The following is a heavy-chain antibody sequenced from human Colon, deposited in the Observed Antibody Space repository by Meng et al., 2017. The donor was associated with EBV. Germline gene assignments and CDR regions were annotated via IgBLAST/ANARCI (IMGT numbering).Heavy chain of an antibody. CDR1: GDSVTNGGYS. D-gene: IGHD7-27*01. Sequence: QPQRQHPGSGLVKPSQTLSITCVVSGDSVTNGGYSWSWIRQSPGKGLEWIGYIYHSGSTKYNPSLKSRVTISVDTSKNQFSLKLSSVTAADTAVYYCARDTSTWGNKGLDHWGQGILVTVSS. J-gene: IGHJ4*02. CDR3: ARDTSTWGNKGLDH. V-gene: IGHV4-30-2*06. CDR2: IYHSGST.